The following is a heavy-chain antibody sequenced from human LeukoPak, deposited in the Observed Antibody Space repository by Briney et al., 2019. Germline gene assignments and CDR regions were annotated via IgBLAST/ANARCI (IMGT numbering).Heavy chain of an antibody. CDR3: ARVLETGDLFGADAFDI. J-gene: IGHJ3*02. V-gene: IGHV4-61*08. D-gene: IGHD7-27*01. Sequence: PSETLSLTCTVSGGSISSGGYYWSWIRQHPGKGLEWIGYIYYSGSTNYNPSLKSRVTISVDTSKNQFSLKLSSVTAADTAVYYCARVLETGDLFGADAFDIWGQGTMVTVSS. CDR2: IYYSGST. CDR1: GGSISSGGYY.